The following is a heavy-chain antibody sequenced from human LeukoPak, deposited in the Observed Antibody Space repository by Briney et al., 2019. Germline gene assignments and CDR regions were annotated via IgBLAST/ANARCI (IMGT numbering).Heavy chain of an antibody. V-gene: IGHV4-39*07. J-gene: IGHJ6*03. CDR3: ARDLAAAGTSFVGNYYYYMDV. CDR2: IYYSGST. Sequence: SETLSLTCTVSGGSISSSSYYWGWIRQPPGKGLEWIGSIYYSGSTYYNPSLKSRVTISVDTSKNQFSLKLSSVTAADTAVYYCARDLAAAGTSFVGNYYYYMDVWGKGTTVTVSS. CDR1: GGSISSSSYY. D-gene: IGHD6-13*01.